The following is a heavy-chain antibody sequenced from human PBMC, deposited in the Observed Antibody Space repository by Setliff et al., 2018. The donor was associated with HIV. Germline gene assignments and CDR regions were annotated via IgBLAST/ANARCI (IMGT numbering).Heavy chain of an antibody. J-gene: IGHJ2*01. CDR3: ARVPGVVVVVAANWYFDL. CDR2: IYTSGST. Sequence: SETLSLTCTVSGGSLTGGAYYWSWIRQPAGKGLEWLGYIYTSGSTNYNPSLKSRVTISVDTSNNQFSLKLSSVTAADTAVYYCARVPGVVVVVAANWYFDLWGRGTLVTVSS. V-gene: IGHV4-61*10. CDR1: GGSLTGGAYY. D-gene: IGHD2-15*01.